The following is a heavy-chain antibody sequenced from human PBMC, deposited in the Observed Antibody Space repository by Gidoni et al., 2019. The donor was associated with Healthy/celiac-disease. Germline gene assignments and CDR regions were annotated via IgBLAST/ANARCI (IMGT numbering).Heavy chain of an antibody. D-gene: IGHD3-10*01. CDR3: AREWFGELLQKWGYFDY. Sequence: QVQLQESGPGLVKPSQTLSLTCTVSGGSISSGDYYWSWIRQPPGKGLEWIGYIYYSGSTYYNPSLKSRVTISVDTSKNQFSLKLSSVTAADTAVYYCAREWFGELLQKWGYFDYWGQGTLVTVSS. CDR2: IYYSGST. J-gene: IGHJ4*02. V-gene: IGHV4-30-4*01. CDR1: GGSISSGDYY.